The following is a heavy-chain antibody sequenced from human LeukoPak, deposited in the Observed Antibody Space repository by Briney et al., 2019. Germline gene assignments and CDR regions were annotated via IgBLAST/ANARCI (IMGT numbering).Heavy chain of an antibody. Sequence: GGSLRLSCAASGFTFSSYWMSWVRQAPGTGLEWVASIKQDGSEKYYVDSVKGRFTISRDNAKNSVYLQMNSLRAEDTAVYYCARDPESGSYYGYWGQGTLVTVSS. CDR2: IKQDGSEK. D-gene: IGHD1-26*01. V-gene: IGHV3-7*01. CDR3: ARDPESGSYYGY. J-gene: IGHJ4*02. CDR1: GFTFSSYW.